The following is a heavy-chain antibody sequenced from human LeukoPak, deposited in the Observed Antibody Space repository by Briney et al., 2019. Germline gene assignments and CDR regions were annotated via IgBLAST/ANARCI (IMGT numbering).Heavy chain of an antibody. J-gene: IGHJ4*02. D-gene: IGHD3-16*01. CDR2: INHSGST. CDR1: GGPFSGYY. CDR3: ARNDYVWGSYSLNY. V-gene: IGHV4-34*01. Sequence: SETLSLTCAVYGGPFSGYYWSWIRQPPGKGLEWIGEINHSGSTNYNPSLKSRVTISVDTSKNQFSLKLSSVTAADTAVYYCARNDYVWGSYSLNYWGQGTLVTVSS.